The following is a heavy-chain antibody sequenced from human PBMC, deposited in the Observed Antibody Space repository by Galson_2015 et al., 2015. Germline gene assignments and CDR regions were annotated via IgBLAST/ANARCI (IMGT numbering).Heavy chain of an antibody. CDR1: GYTFTSYY. V-gene: IGHV1-46*01. J-gene: IGHJ4*02. D-gene: IGHD6-13*01. Sequence: SVKVSCKAFGYTFTSYYIHWVRQAPGQGLEWMGIIYPSGGSTTYAQKFQGRVTMTRDTSTSTVYMELRSLRFEDTAAYYCPRDRRRLPGIAAAGTSDYWGQGTLVTVSS. CDR3: PRDRRRLPGIAAAGTSDY. CDR2: IYPSGGST.